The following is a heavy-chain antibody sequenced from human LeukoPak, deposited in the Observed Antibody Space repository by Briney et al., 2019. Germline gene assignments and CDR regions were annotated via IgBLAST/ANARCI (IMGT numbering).Heavy chain of an antibody. CDR2: ISYDGSNK. CDR3: ATLWFGEDKIDY. J-gene: IGHJ4*02. CDR1: GFTFSSYA. V-gene: IGHV3-30-3*01. Sequence: GGSLRLSCAASGFTFSSYAMHWVRQAPGKGLEWVAVISYDGSNKYYADSVKGRFTISRDNSKNTLYLQMNSLRAEDTAVYYCATLWFGEDKIDYWGQGTLVTVSS. D-gene: IGHD3-10*01.